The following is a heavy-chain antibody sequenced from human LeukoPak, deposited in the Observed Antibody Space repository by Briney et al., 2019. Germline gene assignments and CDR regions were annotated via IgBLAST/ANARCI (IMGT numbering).Heavy chain of an antibody. J-gene: IGHJ3*02. CDR1: GGSISSYY. CDR2: IYYSGST. V-gene: IGHV4-59*12. CDR3: AREDGRRSGWYSSVAFDI. Sequence: SETLSLTCTVSGGSISSYYWSWIRHPPGKGLEWIGYIYYSGSTNYNPSLKSRVTISVDTSQNQFSLRLRSVTAADTAVYYCAREDGRRSGWYSSVAFDIWGQGAMVTVSS. D-gene: IGHD6-19*01.